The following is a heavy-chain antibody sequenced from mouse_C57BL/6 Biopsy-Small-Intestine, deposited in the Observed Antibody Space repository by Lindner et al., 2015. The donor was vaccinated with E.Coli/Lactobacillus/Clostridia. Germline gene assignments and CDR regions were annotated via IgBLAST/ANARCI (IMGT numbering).Heavy chain of an antibody. D-gene: IGHD1-1*01. CDR1: GYTFTSYG. Sequence: VQLQESGAELVRPGSSVKMSCKTSGYTFTSYGINWVKQRPGQGLEWIGYIYIGSGYTEYNEKFKGRATLTSDTSSSTAYMQLSSLTSEDSAIYFCARSGITTVVATGYFDVWGTGTTVTVSS. CDR3: ARSGITTVVATGYFDV. CDR2: IYIGSGYT. V-gene: IGHV1-58*01. J-gene: IGHJ1*03.